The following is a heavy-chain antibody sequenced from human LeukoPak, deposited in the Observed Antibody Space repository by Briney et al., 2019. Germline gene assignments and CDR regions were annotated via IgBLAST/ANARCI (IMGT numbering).Heavy chain of an antibody. J-gene: IGHJ4*02. Sequence: GGSLRLSCAASGFTFSSYAMSWVRQAPGKGLEWVSAISGSGGSAYYADSVKGRFTISRDNSKNTLYLQMNSLRAEDTAVYYCAKDPRYSGSSPLLDYWGQGTLVTVSS. CDR2: ISGSGGSA. V-gene: IGHV3-23*01. D-gene: IGHD1-26*01. CDR1: GFTFSSYA. CDR3: AKDPRYSGSSPLLDY.